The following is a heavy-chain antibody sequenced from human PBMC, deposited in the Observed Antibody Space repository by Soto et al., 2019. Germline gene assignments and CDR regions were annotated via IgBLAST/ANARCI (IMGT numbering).Heavy chain of an antibody. V-gene: IGHV5-51*01. J-gene: IGHJ6*02. Sequence: XESLNISCRGSGYSFTSYWIGWVRQMPGKGLEWMGIIYPGDSDTRYSPSFQGQVTISADKSISTAYLQWSSLKASDTAMYYCARSGRFGELLKRPYYYYGMDVWGQGTTVTVSS. CDR3: ARSGRFGELLKRPYYYYGMDV. CDR2: IYPGDSDT. CDR1: GYSFTSYW. D-gene: IGHD3-10*01.